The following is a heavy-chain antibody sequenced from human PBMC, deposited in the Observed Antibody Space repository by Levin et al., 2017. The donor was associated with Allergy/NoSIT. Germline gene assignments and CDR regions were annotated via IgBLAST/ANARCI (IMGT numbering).Heavy chain of an antibody. Sequence: GESLKISCAASGFTFSNAWMSWVRQAPGKGLEWVGRIKSKTDGGTTDYAAPVKGRFTISRDDSKNTLYLQMNSLKTEDTAVYYCTTVPRRWATVTTWAWYFDLWGRGTLVTVSS. CDR1: GFTFSNAW. D-gene: IGHD4-17*01. J-gene: IGHJ2*01. CDR3: TTVPRRWATVTTWAWYFDL. V-gene: IGHV3-15*01. CDR2: IKSKTDGGTT.